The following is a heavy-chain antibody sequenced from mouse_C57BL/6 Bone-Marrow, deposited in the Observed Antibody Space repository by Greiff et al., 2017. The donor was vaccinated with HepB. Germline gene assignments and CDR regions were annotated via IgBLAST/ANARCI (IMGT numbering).Heavy chain of an antibody. D-gene: IGHD1-1*01. CDR2: ISDGGSYT. Sequence: EVQRVESGGGLVKPGGSLKLSCAASGFTFSSYAMSWVRQTPEKRLEWVATISDGGSYTYYPDNVKGRFTISRDNAKNNLYLQMSHLKSEDTAMYYCARCRDYGSSPWYFDVWGTGTTVTVSS. CDR1: GFTFSSYA. V-gene: IGHV5-4*01. J-gene: IGHJ1*03. CDR3: ARCRDYGSSPWYFDV.